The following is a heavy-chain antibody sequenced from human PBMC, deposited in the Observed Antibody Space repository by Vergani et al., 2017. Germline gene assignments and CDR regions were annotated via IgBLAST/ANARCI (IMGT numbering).Heavy chain of an antibody. J-gene: IGHJ3*02. D-gene: IGHD3-10*01. CDR1: GFTFSSYA. Sequence: EVQLLESGGGLVQPGGSLRLSCAASGFTFSSYAMSWVRQAPGKGLEWVSAISGSGGSPYYADSVKGRFTISRDNSKNTLYLQMNSLRAEDTAVYYCAKLMDYYGSGTPRGAFDIWGQGTMVTVSS. V-gene: IGHV3-23*01. CDR2: ISGSGGSP. CDR3: AKLMDYYGSGTPRGAFDI.